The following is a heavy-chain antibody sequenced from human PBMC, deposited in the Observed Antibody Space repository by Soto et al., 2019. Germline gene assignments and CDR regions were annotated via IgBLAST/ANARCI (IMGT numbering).Heavy chain of an antibody. Sequence: VASVKVSCKTSGYTFTSYGISWVRQAPGQRLEWMGWISAYVGRSNYAQILQGRVTMTTDTSTTTAYMELRSLRSDDTAVYYCARRREYSGFDIWGQGTRVTVSS. D-gene: IGHD2-15*01. CDR2: ISAYVGRS. CDR1: GYTFTSYG. V-gene: IGHV1-18*01. J-gene: IGHJ3*02. CDR3: ARRREYSGFDI.